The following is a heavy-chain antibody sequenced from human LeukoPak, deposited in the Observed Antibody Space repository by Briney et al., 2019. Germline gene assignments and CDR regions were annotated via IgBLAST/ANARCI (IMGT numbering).Heavy chain of an antibody. V-gene: IGHV3-30-3*01. D-gene: IGHD5-18*01. Sequence: GGSLRLSCAASGFTFSNYAMHWVRQAPGKGLEWVAIISYDGNDKYYTDSVKGRFTISRDKSKNTLYLQMNSLRAEDTAVYYCARDRDTAMGLWGQGTLVTVSS. CDR3: ARDRDTAMGL. J-gene: IGHJ4*02. CDR1: GFTFSNYA. CDR2: ISYDGNDK.